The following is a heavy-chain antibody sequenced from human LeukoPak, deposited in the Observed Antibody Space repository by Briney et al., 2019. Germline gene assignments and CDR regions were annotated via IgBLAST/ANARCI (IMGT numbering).Heavy chain of an antibody. Sequence: GGSLRLSCAASGFTFSSHVMTWVRQAPGKGLVWVSRINGDGRNINYADSVRGRFTISRDNAKNTLYLQMNTLRVEDTAVYYCTRDLVDYDVSTGLHHYYMDVWGQGTTVTVSS. J-gene: IGHJ6*02. CDR1: GFTFSSHV. CDR3: TRDLVDYDVSTGLHHYYMDV. CDR2: INGDGRNI. D-gene: IGHD3-9*01. V-gene: IGHV3-74*01.